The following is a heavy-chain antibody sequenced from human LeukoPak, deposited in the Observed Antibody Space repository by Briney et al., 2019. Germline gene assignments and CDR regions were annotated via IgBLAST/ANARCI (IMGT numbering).Heavy chain of an antibody. Sequence: PSETLSLTCTVSGGSISSGSYYWSWIRQPAGKGLDWIGLIYTSGSTNYNPSLKSRVTISVDTSKNQFSLKLSSVTAADTAVYYCARGGRYYDSSGYYSIDYWGQGTLVTVSS. CDR2: IYTSGST. CDR3: ARGGRYYDSSGYYSIDY. V-gene: IGHV4-61*02. J-gene: IGHJ4*02. CDR1: GGSISSGSYY. D-gene: IGHD3-22*01.